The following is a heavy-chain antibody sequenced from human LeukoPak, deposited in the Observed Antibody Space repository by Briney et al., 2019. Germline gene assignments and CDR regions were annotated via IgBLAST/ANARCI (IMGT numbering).Heavy chain of an antibody. D-gene: IGHD3-10*01. J-gene: IGHJ6*02. CDR3: AKVSGRIQIWPQPFGAGMDV. CDR2: ISGSGGNT. Sequence: GGSLRLSCAASGFTYSTDVMSWVRQAPGKGLESVSAISGSGGNTYYADSVKGRFTISRDNSKNMLYLQMNSLRAEDTAVYYCAKVSGRIQIWPQPFGAGMDVWGQGTTVTVSS. V-gene: IGHV3-23*01. CDR1: GFTYSTDV.